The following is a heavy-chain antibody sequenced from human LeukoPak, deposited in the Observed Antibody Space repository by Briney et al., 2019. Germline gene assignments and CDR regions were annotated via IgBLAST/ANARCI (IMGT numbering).Heavy chain of an antibody. CDR2: IHPGDSDT. J-gene: IGHJ2*01. CDR1: GYSFTSYW. Sequence: GESLKISCKGSGYSFTSYWIGWVRQMPGKGLEWMGIIHPGDSDTRYSPSFQGQVTISADKSITTAYLQWSSLKASDTAMYYCALRAALNYYDTSGWYFDLWGRGTLVTVSS. D-gene: IGHD3-22*01. V-gene: IGHV5-51*01. CDR3: ALRAALNYYDTSGWYFDL.